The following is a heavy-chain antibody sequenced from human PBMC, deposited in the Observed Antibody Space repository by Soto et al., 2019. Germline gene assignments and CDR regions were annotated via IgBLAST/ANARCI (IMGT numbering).Heavy chain of an antibody. V-gene: IGHV1-18*04. J-gene: IGHJ5*01. CDR2: VSGNNGAS. D-gene: IGHD2-2*01. Sequence: ASVKVSCKASGYTSADFCISWVREAPGQGLEWMGWVSGNNGASNPAPKVQGRITMTLDTSTGVSYMALRSLRSDDTAIYYCVRDQKYFRVNGNWFDSWGQGTLVTVSS. CDR3: VRDQKYFRVNGNWFDS. CDR1: GYTSADFC.